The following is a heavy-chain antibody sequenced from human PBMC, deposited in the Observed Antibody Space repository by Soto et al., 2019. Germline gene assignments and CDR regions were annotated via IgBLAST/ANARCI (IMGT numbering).Heavy chain of an antibody. Sequence: PGKGLEWIGEINHSGSTNYNPSLKSRVTISVDTSKNQFSLKLSSVTAADTAVYYCARGRAYCGGDCYSYFDYWGQGTLVTVSS. CDR3: ARGRAYCGGDCYSYFDY. D-gene: IGHD2-21*02. J-gene: IGHJ4*02. V-gene: IGHV4-34*01. CDR2: INHSGST.